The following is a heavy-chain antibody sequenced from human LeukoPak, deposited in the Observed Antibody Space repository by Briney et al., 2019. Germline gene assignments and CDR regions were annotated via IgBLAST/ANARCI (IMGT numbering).Heavy chain of an antibody. CDR1: GYTFTDYY. CDR3: ARRGIPRAKIDY. J-gene: IGHJ4*02. Sequence: ASVKVSCKASGYTFTDYYMHWVRQAPGQGLEWMGWIYPNSGGTNYAQNFQGRVTMTRDTSITTAYMELSRLRSDDTAVYYCARRGIPRAKIDYWGQGTLVTVSS. CDR2: IYPNSGGT. D-gene: IGHD4/OR15-4a*01. V-gene: IGHV1-2*02.